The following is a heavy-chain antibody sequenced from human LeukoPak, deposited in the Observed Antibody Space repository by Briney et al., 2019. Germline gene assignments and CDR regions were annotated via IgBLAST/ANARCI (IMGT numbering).Heavy chain of an antibody. V-gene: IGHV3-23*01. D-gene: IGHD1-26*01. Sequence: GGSLRLSCAASGFTFSSYAMSWVRQAPGKGLEWVSAISGSGGSTYYADSVKGRFTISRDNSKNTLYLQMNSLRAEDTAVYYCARDSGSYFGHYWGQGTLVTVSS. CDR1: GFTFSSYA. CDR2: ISGSGGST. CDR3: ARDSGSYFGHY. J-gene: IGHJ4*02.